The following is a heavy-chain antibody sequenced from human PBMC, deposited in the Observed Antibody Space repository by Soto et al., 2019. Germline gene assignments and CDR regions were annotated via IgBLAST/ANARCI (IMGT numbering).Heavy chain of an antibody. Sequence: EVQLLESGGGLVQPGGSLRLSCAASGFTFSNYAMIWVRQAPGKGLEWVSGISGGGGSTYYADSVKGRFTISRDNSKNTLYLQLNRLRAEDTAVYYCAKVPLDYGSRPEYWGQGTLVTVSS. CDR3: AKVPLDYGSRPEY. D-gene: IGHD3-10*01. J-gene: IGHJ4*02. CDR1: GFTFSNYA. CDR2: ISGGGGST. V-gene: IGHV3-23*01.